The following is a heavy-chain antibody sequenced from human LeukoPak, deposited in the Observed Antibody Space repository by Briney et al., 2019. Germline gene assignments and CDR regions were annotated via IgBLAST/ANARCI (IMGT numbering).Heavy chain of an antibody. J-gene: IGHJ4*02. CDR2: VFYTGST. Sequence: SETLSLTCNISGDSISSNYLSWIRHPPGKGLEWIGYVFYTGSTNYNPSLKSRVTMSLDTSKNQFSLKLSSVTAADTAVYYCARGIAAQCFDFWGQGTLVTVSS. CDR1: GDSISSNY. CDR3: ARGIAAQCFDF. V-gene: IGHV4-59*12. D-gene: IGHD6-13*01.